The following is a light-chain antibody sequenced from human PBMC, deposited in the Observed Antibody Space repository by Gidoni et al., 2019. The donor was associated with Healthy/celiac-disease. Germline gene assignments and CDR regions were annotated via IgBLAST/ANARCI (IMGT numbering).Light chain of an antibody. CDR2: DAS. CDR1: QSISSW. V-gene: IGKV1-5*01. CDR3: QQYNSYPYT. Sequence: DIQMTQSPSTLSASVGDRVTITCRASQSISSWLAWYQQKPGKAPKLLIYDASSLESGVPSSFSGSGSGTEFTLTISSLQPDDFATYYCQQYNSYPYTFXXXTKLEIK. J-gene: IGKJ2*01.